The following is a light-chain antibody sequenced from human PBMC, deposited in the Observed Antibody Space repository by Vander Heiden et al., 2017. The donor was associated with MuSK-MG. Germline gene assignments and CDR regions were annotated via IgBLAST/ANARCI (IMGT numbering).Light chain of an antibody. CDR2: LGS. Sequence: DSGMTKYRICLPGNPGEPASISCRASPSLLHSNGYHDLDWYLHKPGHSPQLLIYLGSHRASGVPDRFSGSGSGTDFTLNISRVEAEDVVVYYCMQALQPPITLGQGTLLEIK. J-gene: IGKJ5*01. CDR1: PSLLHSNGYHD. V-gene: IGKV2-28*01. CDR3: MQALQPPIT.